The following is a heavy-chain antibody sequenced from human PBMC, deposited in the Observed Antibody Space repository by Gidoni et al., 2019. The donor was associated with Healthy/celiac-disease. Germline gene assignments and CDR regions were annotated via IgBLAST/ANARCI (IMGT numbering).Heavy chain of an antibody. J-gene: IGHJ4*02. V-gene: IGHV3-53*02. CDR1: GFTVSSNY. CDR3: ASFGSGWDFDY. D-gene: IGHD6-19*01. CDR2: IYSGGST. Sequence: EVQLVETGGGLIQPGGSLRLSCSASGFTVSSNYMSWVRQAPGKGLEWVSVIYSGGSTYYADSVKGRFTISRDNSKNTLYLQMNSLRAEDTAVYYCASFGSGWDFDYWGQGTLVTVSS.